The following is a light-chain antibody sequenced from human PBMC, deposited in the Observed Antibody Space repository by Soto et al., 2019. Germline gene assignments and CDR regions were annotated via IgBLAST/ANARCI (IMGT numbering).Light chain of an antibody. J-gene: IGKJ1*01. V-gene: IGKV3-20*01. CDR1: QSVSSSY. CDR2: GAS. Sequence: EIVLTQSPGTLSLSPGERATLSCRASQSVSSSYLAWYQQKPGQAPRLLIYGASSRATGTPDRFSGRGSGTDFTLTISRVEPEDFAEYYCQQYGSSPWTFGQGTKVEIK. CDR3: QQYGSSPWT.